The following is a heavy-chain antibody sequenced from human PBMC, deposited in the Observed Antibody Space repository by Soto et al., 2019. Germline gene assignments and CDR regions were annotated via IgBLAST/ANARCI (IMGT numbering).Heavy chain of an antibody. D-gene: IGHD2-15*01. J-gene: IGHJ5*02. CDR3: ARVRGRLLRFDP. V-gene: IGHV4-30-4*08. CDR1: GGSVNTGSYY. CDR2: IYYSGST. Sequence: SETLSLTCTVSGGSVNTGSYYWSWIRQTPGKGLEWIGYIYYSGSTNYNPSLKSRVTISVDTSKNQFSLKLSSVTAADTAVYYCARVRGRLLRFDPWGQGTLVTVSS.